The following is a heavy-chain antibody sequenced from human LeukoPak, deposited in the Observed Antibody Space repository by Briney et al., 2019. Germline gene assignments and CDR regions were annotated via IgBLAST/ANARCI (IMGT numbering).Heavy chain of an antibody. D-gene: IGHD6-6*01. J-gene: IGHJ4*02. CDR1: GFTLSTFD. Sequence: GGSLRLSRAVSGFTLSTFDMSWVRQAPGKGLEWVSVIIGSGGSTYYADSVKGRFTISRDNSQNPLYLQLKSLRAQDTAVYYCAKDSSSATYSAYCGQATLATASS. V-gene: IGHV3-23*01. CDR3: AKDSSSATYSAY. CDR2: IIGSGGST.